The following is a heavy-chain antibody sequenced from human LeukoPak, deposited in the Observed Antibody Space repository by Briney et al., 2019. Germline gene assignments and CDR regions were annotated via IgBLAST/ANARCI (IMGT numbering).Heavy chain of an antibody. Sequence: PGGSLSLSCAASGFTVRRNYMSWVRQAPGKGLEWVSVIYSGGSTYYADSVKGRFTISRDNSKNTLYLQMNSLRAEDTAVYYCARVRSYGTFDYWGQGTLVTVSS. CDR3: ARVRSYGTFDY. D-gene: IGHD5-18*01. CDR2: IYSGGST. V-gene: IGHV3-53*01. CDR1: GFTVRRNY. J-gene: IGHJ4*02.